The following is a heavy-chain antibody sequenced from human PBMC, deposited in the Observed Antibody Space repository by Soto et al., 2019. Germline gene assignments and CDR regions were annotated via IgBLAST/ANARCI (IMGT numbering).Heavy chain of an antibody. CDR3: ARLQGLTDQYTWFDP. D-gene: IGHD6-25*01. J-gene: IGHJ5*02. CDR1: GGSISSGGYY. V-gene: IGHV4-31*03. Sequence: QVQLQESGPGLVKPSQTLSLTCTVSGGSISSGGYYWSWIRQHPGKGLERIGYIYYSGSTYCNPSLKGRVTISVDTSKSQFSLKLSSVTAADTAVYYCARLQGLTDQYTWFDPWGQGTLVTVSS. CDR2: IYYSGST.